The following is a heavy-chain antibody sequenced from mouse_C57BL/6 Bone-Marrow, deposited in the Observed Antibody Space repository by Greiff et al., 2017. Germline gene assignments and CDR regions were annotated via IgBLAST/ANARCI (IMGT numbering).Heavy chain of an antibody. V-gene: IGHV2-9-1*01. CDR2: ICTGGGT. CDR1: GFSLTGYA. Sequence: VQLVESGPGLVAPSQCLSISCTVSGFSLTGYAISWVRQPPGKGLEWLGVICTGGGTNYNSALKSRLSISKDPSKSQVFLKMNSRQSDDTTRYYCAGNGDYYGYGFAYWGQGTLVTVSA. CDR3: AGNGDYYGYGFAY. J-gene: IGHJ3*01. D-gene: IGHD2-2*01.